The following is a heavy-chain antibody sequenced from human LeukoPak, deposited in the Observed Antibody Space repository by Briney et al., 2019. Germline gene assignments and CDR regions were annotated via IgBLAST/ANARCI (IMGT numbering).Heavy chain of an antibody. D-gene: IGHD6-13*01. J-gene: IGHJ4*02. CDR2: MSGDGATT. CDR3: ASWAGTAAGFSGPFDY. V-gene: IGHV3-23*01. Sequence: GGTLRLSCAASGFTFSSYGMSWVRQAPGKGLEWVSAMSGDGATTYYADSVKGRFTISRENAKNSLYLQMNSLRAEDTAVYYCASWAGTAAGFSGPFDYWGQGTLVTVSS. CDR1: GFTFSSYG.